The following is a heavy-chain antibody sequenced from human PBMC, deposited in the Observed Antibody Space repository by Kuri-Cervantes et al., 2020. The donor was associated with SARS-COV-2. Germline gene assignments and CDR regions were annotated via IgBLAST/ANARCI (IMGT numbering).Heavy chain of an antibody. D-gene: IGHD5-24*01. J-gene: IGHJ4*02. V-gene: IGHV3-23*01. Sequence: GGSLRLSCTASGFTLSTHAFSWVRQAPGKGLEWVSFISGTGFNTDYAASVKGRFTVSRDNSKNTLYLQMNSLRSEDTARYYCARDGYNFIPFDYWGQGILVTVSS. CDR2: ISGTGFNT. CDR1: GFTLSTHA. CDR3: ARDGYNFIPFDY.